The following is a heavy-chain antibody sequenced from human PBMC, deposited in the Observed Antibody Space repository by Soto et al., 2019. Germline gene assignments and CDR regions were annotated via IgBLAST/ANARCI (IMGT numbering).Heavy chain of an antibody. CDR1: AFTFSTHA. CDR2: VSFDGSNK. CDR3: ARDQTGITTTGGGRIDH. Sequence: QVQLVESGGGVVQPGRSLRLSCAGSAFTFSTHAVHWVRQAPGKGLECVAIVSFDGSNKYYADSVKGRFTISRDNSKNTLYLQMSGLTPEDTAVYYCARDQTGITTTGGGRIDHWGQGTLVTVSS. J-gene: IGHJ4*02. V-gene: IGHV3-30-3*01. D-gene: IGHD1-20*01.